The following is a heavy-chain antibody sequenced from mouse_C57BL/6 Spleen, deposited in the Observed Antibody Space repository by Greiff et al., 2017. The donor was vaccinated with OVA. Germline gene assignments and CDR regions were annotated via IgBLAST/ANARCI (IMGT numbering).Heavy chain of an antibody. CDR2: IYPSDSET. Sequence: QVQLKQPGAELVRPGSSVKLSCKASGYTFTSYWMDWVKQRPGQGLEWIGNIYPSDSETHYNQKFKDKATLTVDKSSSTAYMQLSSLTSEDSAVYYCARSKPTYYYGSSLYDFDYWGQGTTLTVSS. J-gene: IGHJ2*01. CDR3: ARSKPTYYYGSSLYDFDY. V-gene: IGHV1-61*01. D-gene: IGHD1-1*01. CDR1: GYTFTSYW.